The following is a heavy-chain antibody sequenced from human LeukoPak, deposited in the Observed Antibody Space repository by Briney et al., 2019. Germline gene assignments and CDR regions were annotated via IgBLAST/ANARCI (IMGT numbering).Heavy chain of an antibody. Sequence: ASVTVSCKASGYTFTGYYMHWVRQAPGQGLEWMGWINPNSGGTNYAQKFQGRVTMTRDTSISTACMELSRLRSDDTAVYYCATWGIDTYYDILTGYPNERYYYYYMDVWGRGTTVTVSS. CDR2: INPNSGGT. CDR3: ATWGIDTYYDILTGYPNERYYYYYMDV. D-gene: IGHD3-9*01. J-gene: IGHJ6*03. V-gene: IGHV1-2*02. CDR1: GYTFTGYY.